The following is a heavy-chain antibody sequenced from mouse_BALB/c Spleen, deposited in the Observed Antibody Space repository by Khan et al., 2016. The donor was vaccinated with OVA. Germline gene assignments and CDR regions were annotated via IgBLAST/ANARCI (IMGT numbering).Heavy chain of an antibody. J-gene: IGHJ2*01. V-gene: IGHV1-7*01. CDR2: INPTSGYT. Sequence: QVQLKQSGAELAKPGASVKMSCKASGYTFTTYWMHWVKQRPGQGLEWIGYINPTSGYTAYNDKFKDKATLSADKSSSTAYMQLNSLTSEDSAVYYCTRDRIDYGGQGTTLTVSA. CDR1: GYTFTTYW. CDR3: TRDRIDY.